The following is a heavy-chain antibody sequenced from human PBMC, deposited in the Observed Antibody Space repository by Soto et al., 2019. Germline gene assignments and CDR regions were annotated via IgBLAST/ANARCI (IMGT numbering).Heavy chain of an antibody. J-gene: IGHJ5*02. CDR2: IYYSGST. CDR1: GGSISSSSYY. CDR3: ARVVPAAMVSALNWFDP. V-gene: IGHV4-39*01. D-gene: IGHD2-2*01. Sequence: KPSETLSLTCTVSGGSISSSSYYWGWIRQPPGKGLEWIGSIYYSGSTYYNPSLKSRVTISVDTSKNQFSLKLSSVTAADTAVYYCARVVPAAMVSALNWFDPWGQGTLVTVSS.